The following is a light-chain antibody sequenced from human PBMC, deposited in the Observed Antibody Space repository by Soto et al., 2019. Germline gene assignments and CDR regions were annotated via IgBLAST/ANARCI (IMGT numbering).Light chain of an antibody. CDR3: QQYNNYPWT. CDR2: DAS. CDR1: QSISSW. J-gene: IGKJ1*01. Sequence: DIQMTQSPSTLSASVGDRVTITCRASQSISSWLAWYQQKPGKAPKLLIYDASSLESGVPSRFIGSGSGTEFTLTISSLQPDDFATYYCQQYNNYPWTFGQGTKVEIK. V-gene: IGKV1-5*01.